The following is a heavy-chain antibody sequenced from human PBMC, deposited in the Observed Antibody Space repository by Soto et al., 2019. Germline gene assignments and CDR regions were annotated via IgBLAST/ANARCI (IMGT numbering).Heavy chain of an antibody. CDR1: GDTFAFHS. D-gene: IGHD3-10*01. J-gene: IGHJ4*02. CDR2: INPILSMS. Sequence: QVQLVQSGAVVKRPGSSVNVSCKASGDTFAFHSINWVRQAPGLGLEWMGRINPILSMSDYAQRFQGRVTMTADKSTSTAYMVLSSLRSEDTAIYYCATSYGSGYRAFDYWGQGALVTVS. V-gene: IGHV1-69*02. CDR3: ATSYGSGYRAFDY.